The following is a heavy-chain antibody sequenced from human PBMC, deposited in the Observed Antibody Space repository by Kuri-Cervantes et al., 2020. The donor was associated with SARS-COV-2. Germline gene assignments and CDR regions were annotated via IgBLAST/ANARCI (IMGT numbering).Heavy chain of an antibody. J-gene: IGHJ6*02. Sequence: GGSLRLSCAASGFTFSSYGMHWVRQAPGKGPEWVAVISYDGSNKYYADSVKGRFTISRDNSKNTLCLQMNSLRAEDTAVYYCARLGVAAAGSYYYYGMDVWGQGTTVTVSS. CDR1: GFTFSSYG. CDR2: ISYDGSNK. V-gene: IGHV3-30*03. D-gene: IGHD6-13*01. CDR3: ARLGVAAAGSYYYYGMDV.